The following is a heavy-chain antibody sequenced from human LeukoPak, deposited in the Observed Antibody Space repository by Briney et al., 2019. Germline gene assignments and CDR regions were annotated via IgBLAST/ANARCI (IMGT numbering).Heavy chain of an antibody. Sequence: SETLSLTCTVSGGSISSYYWSWIRQPPGKGLEWIGYIYYSGSTNYNPSLKSRVTISVDTSKNQFSLKLSPVTAADTAVYYCARAKYAAFFGYWGQGTLVTVSS. J-gene: IGHJ4*02. CDR3: ARAKYAAFFGY. V-gene: IGHV4-59*01. CDR1: GGSISSYY. D-gene: IGHD2-2*01. CDR2: IYYSGST.